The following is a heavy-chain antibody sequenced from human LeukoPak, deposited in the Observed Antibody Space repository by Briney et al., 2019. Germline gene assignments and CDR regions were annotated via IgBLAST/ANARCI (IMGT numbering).Heavy chain of an antibody. V-gene: IGHV4-61*01. J-gene: IGHJ4*02. Sequence: SETLSLTCTVSGGSVSSGTYYWSWIRQPPGKGLEWIGYIYYSGSTNYNLSLKSRVTISVDTSKTQFSLKLSSVTAADTAVYYCARERPDSSGFYPMYFDYWGQGTLVTVSS. CDR1: GGSVSSGTYY. D-gene: IGHD3-22*01. CDR3: ARERPDSSGFYPMYFDY. CDR2: IYYSGST.